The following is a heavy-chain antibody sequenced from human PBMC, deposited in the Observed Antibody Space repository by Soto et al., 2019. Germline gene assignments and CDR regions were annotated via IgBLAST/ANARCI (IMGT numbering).Heavy chain of an antibody. CDR1: GGSISRYY. CDR2: IYYSGST. J-gene: IGHJ4*02. V-gene: IGHV4-59*08. D-gene: IGHD4-17*01. CDR3: ERRYGPGFDY. Sequence: SEALSLTCTGSGGSISRYYWSWIRQPPGKGLEWIGYIYYSGSTNYNPSLKSRVTISVDTSKNQFSLKLSSVTAADTAVYYCERRYGPGFDYWGQGTLVTVS.